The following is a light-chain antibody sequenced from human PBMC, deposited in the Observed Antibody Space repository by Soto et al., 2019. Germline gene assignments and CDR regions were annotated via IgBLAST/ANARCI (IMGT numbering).Light chain of an antibody. V-gene: IGLV8-61*01. CDR2: NTN. CDR3: ALYMGSGISV. Sequence: QAVVTQEPSFSVSPGRTVTLTCGLSSGSVSTSYYPSWYQQTPGQAPRTLISNTNTRSSGVPDRFSGSILGNKAALTITGAQADDESDYYCALYMGSGISVFGGGTKLTVL. J-gene: IGLJ3*02. CDR1: SGSVSTSYY.